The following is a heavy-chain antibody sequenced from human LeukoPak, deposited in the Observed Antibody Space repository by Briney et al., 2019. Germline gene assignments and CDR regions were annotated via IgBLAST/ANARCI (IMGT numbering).Heavy chain of an antibody. D-gene: IGHD2-21*01. J-gene: IGHJ4*02. CDR2: IYYSGST. CDR1: GGSISSGDYY. CDR3: ARVSLWPTGFDF. Sequence: PSQTLSLTCTVSGGSISSGDYYWSWIRQPPGKGLEWIGYIYYSGSTYYNPSLKSRVTISVDTSKNQFSLKLSSVTAADTAVYYCARVSLWPTGFDFWGQGTLVTVSS. V-gene: IGHV4-30-4*08.